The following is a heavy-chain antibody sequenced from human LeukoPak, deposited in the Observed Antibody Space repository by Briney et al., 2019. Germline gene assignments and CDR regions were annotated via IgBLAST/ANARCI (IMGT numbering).Heavy chain of an antibody. Sequence: ASVKVSCKASGYTFTGYYMHWVRQAPGQGLEWMGWINPNSGGTSYAQKFQGRVTMTRNTSISTAYMELSSLRSEDTAVYYCARGRYSSGWYGDYYYGMDVWGQGTTVTVSS. V-gene: IGHV1-2*02. CDR1: GYTFTGYY. J-gene: IGHJ6*02. CDR3: ARGRYSSGWYGDYYYGMDV. CDR2: INPNSGGT. D-gene: IGHD6-19*01.